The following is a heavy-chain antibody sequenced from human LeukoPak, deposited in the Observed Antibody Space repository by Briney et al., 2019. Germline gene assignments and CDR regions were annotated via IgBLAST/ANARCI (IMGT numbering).Heavy chain of an antibody. J-gene: IGHJ4*02. CDR2: ISYDGSNK. CDR1: GFTFSSYG. Sequence: GGSLRLSCAASGFTFSSYGMHWVRQAPGKGLEWVAVISYDGSNKYYADSVKGRFTISRDNSKNTLYLQMNSLRAEDTAVYYCAKGDFGELLSLFDYWGQGTLVTVSS. CDR3: AKGDFGELLSLFDY. D-gene: IGHD3-10*01. V-gene: IGHV3-30*18.